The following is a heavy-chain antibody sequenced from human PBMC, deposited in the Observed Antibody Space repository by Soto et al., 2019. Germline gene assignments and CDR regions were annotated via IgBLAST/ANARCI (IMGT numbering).Heavy chain of an antibody. CDR2: INAGNGNT. D-gene: IGHD2-15*01. J-gene: IGHJ5*02. CDR1: GYTFTSYA. V-gene: IGHV1-3*01. CDR3: ARGAIVVVVAAIWFDP. Sequence: ASVKVSCKASGYTFTSYAVHWVRQAPGRRLEWMGWINAGNGNTKYSQKFQGRVTITRDTSASTAYMELSSLRSEDTAVYYCARGAIVVVVAAIWFDPWGQGTLVTVSS.